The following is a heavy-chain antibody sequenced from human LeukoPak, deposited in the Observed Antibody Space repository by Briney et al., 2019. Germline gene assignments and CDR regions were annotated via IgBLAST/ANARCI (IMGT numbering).Heavy chain of an antibody. J-gene: IGHJ4*02. D-gene: IGHD5-12*01. V-gene: IGHV3-49*04. CDR2: IRSKAFGGTT. CDR1: GFTFGDYA. Sequence: GGPLRLSCTASGFTFGDYAMSWVRQAPGKGLEGVGFIRSKAFGGTTEYAASVKGRFTISRDDSKSIAYLQMNSLKTEDTAVYYCAKARIVDTVATIPDYWGQGTLVTVSS. CDR3: AKARIVDTVATIPDY.